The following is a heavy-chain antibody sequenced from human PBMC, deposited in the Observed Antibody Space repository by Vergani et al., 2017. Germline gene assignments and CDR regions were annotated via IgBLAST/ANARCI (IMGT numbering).Heavy chain of an antibody. Sequence: QVQLVESGGGVVQPGGSLRLSCAASGFTFSSYGMHWVRQAPGKGLEWVAFIRYDGSNKYYADSVKGRFTISRDNSKNKLYLQMNSLRAEDTAVYYCAKDLGTTTPYGRDVWGQGTTVTVAS. CDR1: GFTFSSYG. CDR2: IRYDGSNK. V-gene: IGHV3-30*02. J-gene: IGHJ6*02. D-gene: IGHD1-1*01. CDR3: AKDLGTTTPYGRDV.